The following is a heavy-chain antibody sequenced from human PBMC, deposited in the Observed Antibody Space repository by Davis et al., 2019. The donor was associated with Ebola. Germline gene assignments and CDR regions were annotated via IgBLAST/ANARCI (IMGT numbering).Heavy chain of an antibody. J-gene: IGHJ4*02. V-gene: IGHV3-30*18. CDR3: VKDRESNYFDY. Sequence: GESLKISCAASGFTFSSYGMHWVRQAPGKGLEWVAVISYDGSNKYYADPVKGRITISRDNSKNTLYLQMNSLTAADTAVYYCVKDRESNYFDYWGQGTLVTVSS. D-gene: IGHD1-26*01. CDR1: GFTFSSYG. CDR2: ISYDGSNK.